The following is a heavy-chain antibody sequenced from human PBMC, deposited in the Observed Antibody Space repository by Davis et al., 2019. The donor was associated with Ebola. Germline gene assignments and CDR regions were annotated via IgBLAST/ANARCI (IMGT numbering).Heavy chain of an antibody. D-gene: IGHD2-15*01. Sequence: KVSCNGSGYSFNNYWISWVRQLPGKGLEWLGRIDPSDSYTNYSPSFQGHITISVDRSVSSVFLQWSSLRASDTAIYYCARDIPSSYNWFDPWGQGTQVTVSS. CDR2: IDPSDSYT. V-gene: IGHV5-10-1*01. CDR1: GYSFNNYW. J-gene: IGHJ5*02. CDR3: ARDIPSSYNWFDP.